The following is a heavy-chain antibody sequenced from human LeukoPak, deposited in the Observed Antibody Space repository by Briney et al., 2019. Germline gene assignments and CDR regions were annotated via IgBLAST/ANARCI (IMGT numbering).Heavy chain of an antibody. CDR3: AVGDPYQLLDY. Sequence: ASVKVSCKASGYTFTMYYIHWVRQAPGQGLEWMRMINPSDGATTYAQRFQGRVTMTRDLSTTTVYMDLRSLRSEDTAVYYCAVGDPYQLLDYWGQGTLVTVSS. CDR2: INPSDGAT. D-gene: IGHD2-2*01. J-gene: IGHJ4*02. V-gene: IGHV1-46*01. CDR1: GYTFTMYY.